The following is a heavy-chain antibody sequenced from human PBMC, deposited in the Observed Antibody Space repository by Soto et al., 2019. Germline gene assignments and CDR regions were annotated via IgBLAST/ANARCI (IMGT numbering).Heavy chain of an antibody. CDR1: GFTFSRNA. V-gene: IGHV3-23*01. CDR3: AKDKQGGEDTVIWLIGQMATISGFDY. CDR2: ISGSGGST. Sequence: GGSLRLSCAASGFTFSRNAMSWVRLVPGKGLEWISAISGSGGSTYYADSVKGRFTISRDNSKNTLYLQMNSLRAEDTAVYYCAKDKQGGEDTVIWLIGQMATISGFDYWGQGTLVTVSS. J-gene: IGHJ4*02. D-gene: IGHD5-18*01.